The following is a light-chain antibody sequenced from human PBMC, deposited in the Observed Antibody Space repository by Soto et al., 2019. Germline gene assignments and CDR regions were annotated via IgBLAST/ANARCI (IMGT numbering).Light chain of an antibody. CDR2: GAS. CDR3: QQYGTSPQT. J-gene: IGKJ2*01. V-gene: IGKV3-20*01. Sequence: EIVLTQSPGTLSLSPGERATLSCRASQSVSSNYLAWYQQKPGQAPRLLIYGASSRATGIPDRFSGSGSGTDFTLNISRLEPEDFAVYYCQQYGTSPQTFGQGTKLEIK. CDR1: QSVSSNY.